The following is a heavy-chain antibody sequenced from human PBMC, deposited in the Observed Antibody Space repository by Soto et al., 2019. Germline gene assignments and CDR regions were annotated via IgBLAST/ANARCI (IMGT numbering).Heavy chain of an antibody. CDR1: CYTFPSYG. D-gene: IGHD4-17*01. Sequence: ASVKVSCKASCYTFPSYGISWVRQAKGQGLEWMGWISAYNGNTNYAQKLQGRVTMTTDTSTSTAYMELRSLRSDDTAVYYCATPTNGDYGDGDAFDIWGQGTMVTVSS. V-gene: IGHV1-18*01. CDR3: ATPTNGDYGDGDAFDI. J-gene: IGHJ3*02. CDR2: ISAYNGNT.